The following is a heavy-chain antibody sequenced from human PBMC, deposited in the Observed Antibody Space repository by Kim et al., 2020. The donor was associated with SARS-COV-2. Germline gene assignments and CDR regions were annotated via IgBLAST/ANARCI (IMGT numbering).Heavy chain of an antibody. D-gene: IGHD6-13*01. CDR1: GFTVSSNY. V-gene: IGHV3-53*01. CDR3: ARGAIAAAGVDY. J-gene: IGHJ4*02. Sequence: GGSLRLSCAASGFTVSSNYMSWVRQAPGKGLEWVSVIYSGGSTYYADSVKGRFTISRDNSKNTLYLQMNSLSAEDTAVYYCARGAIAAAGVDYWGQGTLVTVSS. CDR2: IYSGGST.